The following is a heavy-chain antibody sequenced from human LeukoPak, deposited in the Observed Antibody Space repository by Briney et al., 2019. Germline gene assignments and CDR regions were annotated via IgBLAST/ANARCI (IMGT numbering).Heavy chain of an antibody. V-gene: IGHV4-31*03. CDR2: IYYSGST. CDR1: GGSISSGGYY. CDR3: ARVGRVGSGYYYGVDY. J-gene: IGHJ4*02. D-gene: IGHD3-22*01. Sequence: SGTLSLTCTVSGGSISSGGYYWSWIRQHPGKGLEWIGYIYYSGSTYYNPSLKSRVTISVDTSKNQFSLKLSSVTAADTAVYYCARVGRVGSGYYYGVDYWGQGTLVTVSS.